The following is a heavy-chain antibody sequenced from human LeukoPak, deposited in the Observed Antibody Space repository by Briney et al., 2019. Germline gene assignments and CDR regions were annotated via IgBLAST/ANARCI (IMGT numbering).Heavy chain of an antibody. CDR2: IIPIFGTA. J-gene: IGHJ3*02. D-gene: IGHD6-13*01. CDR3: ARDLGSEAAADNVGVAFDI. CDR1: GGTFSSYA. V-gene: IGHV1-69*05. Sequence: SVKVSCKAPGGTFSSYAISWVRQAPGQGLEWMGGIIPIFGTANYAQKFQGRVTITTDESTSTAYMELSSLRSEDTAVYYCARDLGSEAAADNVGVAFDIWGQGTMVTVSS.